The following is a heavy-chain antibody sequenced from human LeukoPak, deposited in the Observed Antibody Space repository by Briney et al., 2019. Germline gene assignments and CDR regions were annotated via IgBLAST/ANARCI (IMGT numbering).Heavy chain of an antibody. CDR1: GYTFTNYW. CDR2: IYPNNSDS. CDR3: ALSNEAFDSAGYFDY. V-gene: IGHV5-51*01. Sequence: GESLKISCKGSGYTFTNYWVGWVRQMPGKGLEWMGTIYPNNSDSRYNPSFRGQVTISVDRSITTAYLLWKSLKASDSAIYYCALSNEAFDSAGYFDYWGQGTLVTVSS. D-gene: IGHD3-22*01. J-gene: IGHJ4*02.